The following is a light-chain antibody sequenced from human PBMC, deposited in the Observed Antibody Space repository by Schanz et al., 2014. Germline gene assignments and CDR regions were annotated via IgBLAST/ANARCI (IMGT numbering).Light chain of an antibody. V-gene: IGKV1-5*01. Sequence: DIQMTQSPPALSASVGDRVTITCRASQSMNNFLAWYQQKPGEAPRLLIYTSSSLERGVPARFSGSGSGTHFTLTISSLQPDDFATYYCQQYNSYSWTFGQGTKVEIK. CDR1: QSMNNF. J-gene: IGKJ1*01. CDR2: TSS. CDR3: QQYNSYSWT.